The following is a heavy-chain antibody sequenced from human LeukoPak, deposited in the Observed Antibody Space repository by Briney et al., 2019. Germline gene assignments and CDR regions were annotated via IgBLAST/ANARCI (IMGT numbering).Heavy chain of an antibody. Sequence: PSETLSLTCAVSGGSISSENWWTWVRQPPGKGLEWIGEIYHSGNTNYNPSLRSRVTLSVDTSKNQFSLKLSSVTAADTAVYYCARDYSSGWYRFDPWGQGTLVTVSS. D-gene: IGHD6-19*01. J-gene: IGHJ5*02. V-gene: IGHV4-4*02. CDR1: GGSISSENW. CDR2: IYHSGNT. CDR3: ARDYSSGWYRFDP.